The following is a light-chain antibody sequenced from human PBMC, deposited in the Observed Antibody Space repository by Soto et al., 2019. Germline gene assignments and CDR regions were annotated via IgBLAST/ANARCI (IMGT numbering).Light chain of an antibody. J-gene: IGKJ1*01. Sequence: EIVLTQSPVTLSFSPLERATLSCSASQSFSSYLAWYQQKPGQAPRLLIYDASTRATGISARFSGSGSGTDFTLTISSLEPEDFAVYYCQQRSKWPVTFGQGTKVDIK. CDR1: QSFSSY. V-gene: IGKV3-11*01. CDR3: QQRSKWPVT. CDR2: DAS.